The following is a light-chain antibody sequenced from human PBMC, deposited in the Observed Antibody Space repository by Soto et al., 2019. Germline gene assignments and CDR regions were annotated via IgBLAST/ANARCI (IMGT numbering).Light chain of an antibody. Sequence: EIVLTQSPGTLSLSPGERATLSCRASQSVTNSYLAWYQQKPGQAPRLLIYGASYRATGTPDRFSGSGVGTEFTLTISRLEPEDFAVYYCQQYGSSPLTFGGGTKVDIK. CDR3: QQYGSSPLT. J-gene: IGKJ4*01. CDR1: QSVTNSY. CDR2: GAS. V-gene: IGKV3-20*01.